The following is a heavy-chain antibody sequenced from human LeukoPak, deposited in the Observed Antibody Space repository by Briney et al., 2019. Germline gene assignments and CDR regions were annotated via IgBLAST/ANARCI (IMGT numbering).Heavy chain of an antibody. J-gene: IGHJ4*02. V-gene: IGHV3-30*18. CDR2: ISYDGSNK. CDR1: EFTFSSYG. CDR3: EKDPQVGDTRGYYFDY. Sequence: GRSLRPSWAASEFTFSSYGTHWVRQAPSKWREWVASISYDGSNKYYQDSVKGRFTISRENSKNTLYLQMHSLRTEDTAVYYCEKDPQVGDTRGYYFDYWGQGTLVTVSS. D-gene: IGHD1-26*01.